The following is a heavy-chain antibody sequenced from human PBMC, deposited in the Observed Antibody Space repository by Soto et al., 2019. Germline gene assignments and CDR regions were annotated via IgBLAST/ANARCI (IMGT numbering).Heavy chain of an antibody. J-gene: IGHJ5*02. D-gene: IGHD3-16*02. CDR3: AINYGWGSYRPRGNWFDP. CDR1: GYTFFSYG. CDR2: ISAYNGNT. Sequence: GASVKGSCKASGYTFFSYGISWGRQAPGQRLEWMGWISAYNGNTNYAQKLQGRVTMTTDTSTSTAYMELRSLRSDDTAVYYCAINYGWGSYRPRGNWFDPWGQGTLVTVSS. V-gene: IGHV1-18*01.